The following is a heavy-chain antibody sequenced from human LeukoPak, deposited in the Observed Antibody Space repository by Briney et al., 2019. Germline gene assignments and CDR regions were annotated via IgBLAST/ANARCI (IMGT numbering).Heavy chain of an antibody. D-gene: IGHD3-10*01. CDR1: GGSISSSNYY. Sequence: SETLSLTCTVSGGSISSSNYYWTWIRQPAGKGLEWIGRIYTTGSPSYSPSLKSRVTISVDTSTNQFSLKLTSVSAADTAVYYCARDRGITTARGVPSWFDPWGQGSLVTVSS. V-gene: IGHV4-61*02. CDR3: ARDRGITTARGVPSWFDP. J-gene: IGHJ5*02. CDR2: IYTTGSP.